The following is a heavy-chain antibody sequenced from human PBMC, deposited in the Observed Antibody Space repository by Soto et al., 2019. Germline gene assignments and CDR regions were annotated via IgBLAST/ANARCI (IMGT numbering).Heavy chain of an antibody. J-gene: IGHJ4*02. CDR2: ISSTTTYT. V-gene: IGHV3-11*05. D-gene: IGHD2-15*01. Sequence: QVQLVESGGGLVKPGGSLRLSCAASGFTFTDYYMSWVRQAPGKGLEWLSYISSTTTYTDYAASVKGRFTISRDNAQNSLFLQMSSLRAEDTAVYYCARGGDTPFNFWGQGTLVTVSS. CDR1: GFTFTDYY. CDR3: ARGGDTPFNF.